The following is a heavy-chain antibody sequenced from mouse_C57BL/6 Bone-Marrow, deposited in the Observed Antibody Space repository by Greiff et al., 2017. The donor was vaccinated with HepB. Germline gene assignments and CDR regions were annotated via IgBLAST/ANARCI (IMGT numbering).Heavy chain of an antibody. J-gene: IGHJ2*01. V-gene: IGHV5S21*01. CDR1: GFTFSSYA. D-gene: IGHD1-1*01. Sequence: EVKLVESGEGLVKPGGSLKLSCAASGFTFSSYAMSWVRQTPEKRLEWVAYISSGGDYIYYADTVKGRFTISRDNARNTLYLQMSSLKSEDTAMYYCTRRAYYYGSSWDYWGQGTTLTVSS. CDR3: TRRAYYYGSSWDY. CDR2: ISSGGDYI.